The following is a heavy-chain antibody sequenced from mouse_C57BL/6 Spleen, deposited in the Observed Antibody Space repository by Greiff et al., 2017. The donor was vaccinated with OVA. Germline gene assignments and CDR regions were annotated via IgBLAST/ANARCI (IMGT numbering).Heavy chain of an antibody. CDR1: GFNIKDYY. D-gene: IGHD1-1*01. CDR3: ARPTTVVATNFDY. V-gene: IGHV14-2*01. J-gene: IGHJ2*01. Sequence: VQLQQSGAELVKPGASVKLSCTASGFNIKDYYMHWVKQRTEQGLEWIGRIDPEDGETKYAPQFPGKATITADTSSNTAYLQLSSLTSEDTAVYYCARPTTVVATNFDYWGQGTTLTVSS. CDR2: IDPEDGET.